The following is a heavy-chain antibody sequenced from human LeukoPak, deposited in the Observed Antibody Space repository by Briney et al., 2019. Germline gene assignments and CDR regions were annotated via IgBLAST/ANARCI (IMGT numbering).Heavy chain of an antibody. CDR2: ISDSGGST. J-gene: IGHJ4*02. V-gene: IGHV3-23*01. CDR3: ARDLYYYGSGSYM. Sequence: GGSLRLSCAASGFTFRNYALTWVRQAPGKGLEWVSFISDSGGSTYYADSVKVRFTIYRDNSKDTLFLQMNSLRAEDTSVYYCARDLYYYGSGSYMWGQGTLVTVSS. CDR1: GFTFRNYA. D-gene: IGHD3-10*01.